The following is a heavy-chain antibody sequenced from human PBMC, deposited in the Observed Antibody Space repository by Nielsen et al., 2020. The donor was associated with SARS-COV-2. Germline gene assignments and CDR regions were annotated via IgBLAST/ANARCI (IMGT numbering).Heavy chain of an antibody. CDR3: AKDISSSSWSSYNWFDP. D-gene: IGHD6-13*01. CDR1: GFTFDDYA. Sequence: GGSLRLSCAASGFTFDDYAMHWVRQAPGKGLEWVSGISWNSGSIGYADSVKGRFTISRDNAKNSLYLQMNSLRAEDTALYYCAKDISSSSWSSYNWFDPWGQGTLVTVSS. CDR2: ISWNSGSI. V-gene: IGHV3-9*01. J-gene: IGHJ5*02.